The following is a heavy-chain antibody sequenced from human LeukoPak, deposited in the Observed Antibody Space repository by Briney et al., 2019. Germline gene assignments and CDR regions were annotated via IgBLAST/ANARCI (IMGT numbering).Heavy chain of an antibody. CDR2: INPSSGST. D-gene: IGHD5-18*01. J-gene: IGHJ4*02. Sequence: ASVKASFKASGYTFTSYYMHWVRQAPGQGLEWMGIINPSSGSTSYAQNFQGRVTMTRDTSSSTVNMELSSLRSEDTAVYYCARGYTYGDYWGQGTLVTVSS. CDR1: GYTFTSYY. V-gene: IGHV1-46*01. CDR3: ARGYTYGDY.